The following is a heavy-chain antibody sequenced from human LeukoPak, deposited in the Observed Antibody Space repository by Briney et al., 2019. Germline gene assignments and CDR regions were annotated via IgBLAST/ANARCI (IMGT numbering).Heavy chain of an antibody. CDR2: ISSSSSYI. Sequence: PGGSLRLSCAASGFTFSSYSMNWVRQAPGKGLEWVSSISSSSSYIYYADSVKGRFTIPRDNAKNSLYLQMNSLRAEDTAVYYCARLPGGDYGAGYYYYMDVWGKGTTVTVSS. CDR3: ARLPGGDYGAGYYYYMDV. D-gene: IGHD4-17*01. J-gene: IGHJ6*03. V-gene: IGHV3-21*01. CDR1: GFTFSSYS.